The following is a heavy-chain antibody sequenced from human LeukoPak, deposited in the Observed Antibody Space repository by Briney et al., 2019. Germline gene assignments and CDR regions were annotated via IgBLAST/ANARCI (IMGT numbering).Heavy chain of an antibody. D-gene: IGHD2-2*01. CDR1: GFTFSSYA. CDR3: AKDRGDIVVVPAAIQPFDP. V-gene: IGHV3-30*04. J-gene: IGHJ5*02. Sequence: GRSLRLSCAASGFTFSSYAMHWVRQAPGKGLEWVAVISYDGSNKYYADSVKGRFTISRDNSKNTLYLQMNSLRAEDTAVYYCAKDRGDIVVVPAAIQPFDPWGQGTLVTVSS. CDR2: ISYDGSNK.